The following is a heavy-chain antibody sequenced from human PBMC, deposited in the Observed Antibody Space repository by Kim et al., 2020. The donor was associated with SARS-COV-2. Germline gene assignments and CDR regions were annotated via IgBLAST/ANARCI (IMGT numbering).Heavy chain of an antibody. V-gene: IGHV3-21*01. CDR1: GFTFSSYS. CDR3: ASEENPQHAFDI. CDR2: ISSSSSYI. Sequence: GGSLRLSCAASGFTFSSYSMNWVRQAPGKGLEWVSSISSSSSYIYYADSVKGRFTISRDNAKNSLYLQMNSLRAEDTAVYYCASEENPQHAFDIWGQGTMVTVSS. J-gene: IGHJ3*02. D-gene: IGHD2-2*01.